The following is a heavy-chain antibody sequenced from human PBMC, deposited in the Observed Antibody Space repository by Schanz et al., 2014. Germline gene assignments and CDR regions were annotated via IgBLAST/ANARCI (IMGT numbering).Heavy chain of an antibody. V-gene: IGHV3-21*01. CDR1: GFTISSYS. CDR2: ISSSGSYI. Sequence: EVHLVESGGGLVKRGGSLRLSCAASGFTISSYSMNWVRQAPGKGLEWVSSISSSGSYIYYADSVKGRFSISRDNAKNALSLQMNGLRAEDTTLYYCAREQIMAAAGLGADWGHGTLVTVSS. CDR3: AREQIMAAAGLGAD. J-gene: IGHJ4*01. D-gene: IGHD6-13*01.